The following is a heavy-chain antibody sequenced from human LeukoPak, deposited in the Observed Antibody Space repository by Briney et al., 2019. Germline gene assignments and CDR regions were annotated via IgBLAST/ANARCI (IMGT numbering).Heavy chain of an antibody. CDR3: ARVDTVNYYYYMDV. V-gene: IGHV1-18*01. CDR1: GYTFTSYG. D-gene: IGHD5-18*01. CDR2: ISAYSGNT. J-gene: IGHJ6*03. Sequence: ASVKVSCKASGYTFTSYGINWVRQAPGQGLEWMGWISAYSGNTNSPQKFHDRLTMTTDSSTSTAYMELTSLISDDTAVYYCARVDTVNYYYYMDVWGKGTPVTVSS.